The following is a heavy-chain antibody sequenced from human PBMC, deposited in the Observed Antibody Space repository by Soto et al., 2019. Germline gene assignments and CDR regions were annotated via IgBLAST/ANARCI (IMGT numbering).Heavy chain of an antibody. CDR3: RNLEQWLVE. Sequence: SLRLSCAASGFTFSSYAMNWVRQAPGKGLEWVSYISSSSSTIYYADSVKGRFTISRDNAKNSLYLQMNSLRAEDTAVYYCRNLEQWLVEGGQGTLVTVSS. CDR2: ISSSSSTI. J-gene: IGHJ4*02. V-gene: IGHV3-48*01. CDR1: GFTFSSYA. D-gene: IGHD6-19*01.